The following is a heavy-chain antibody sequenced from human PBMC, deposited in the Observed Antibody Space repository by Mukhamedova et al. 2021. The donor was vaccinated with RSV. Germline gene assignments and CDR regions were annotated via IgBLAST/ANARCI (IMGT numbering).Heavy chain of an antibody. CDR2: ISYDGSNK. Sequence: EWVAAISYDGSNKYYADSVKGRFTISRDNSKNTLYLQMNSLRAEDTAVYYCARDRGGDSYWFDPWGQGTLVTVSS. J-gene: IGHJ5*02. V-gene: IGHV3-30-3*01. D-gene: IGHD4-17*01. CDR3: ARDRGGDSYWFDP.